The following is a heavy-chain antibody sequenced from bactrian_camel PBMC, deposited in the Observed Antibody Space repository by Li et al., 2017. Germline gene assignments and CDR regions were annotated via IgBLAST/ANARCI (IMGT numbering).Heavy chain of an antibody. CDR3: AADRRGFSSTCSIGAYDY. V-gene: IGHV3S53*01. CDR1: GFIYSRYC. J-gene: IGHJ4*01. CDR2: IDPDDTT. Sequence: VQLVESGGDSVQAGGSLKLSCVASGFIYSRYCMGWFRQGPGKGREAVATIDPDDTTTYGDSVTGRFTISRDNAKNMLFLQMSALTPEDTALYYCAADRRGFSSTCSIGAYDYWGRGTQVTVS. D-gene: IGHD1*01.